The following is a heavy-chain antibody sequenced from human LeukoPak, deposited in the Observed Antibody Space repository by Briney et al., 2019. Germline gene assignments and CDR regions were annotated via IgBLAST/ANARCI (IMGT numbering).Heavy chain of an antibody. CDR1: GFTFSSCE. CDR3: AKIYDRGKGGFDI. Sequence: GGSLRLSCAASGFTFSSCEMHWVRQAPGKGLEWVAFIRHDGGNVNFADSVKGRFTISRDNSKNTVYLQMNSLTTEDTAVYYCAKIYDRGKGGFDIWGQGTRVTVSS. D-gene: IGHD3-22*01. CDR2: IRHDGGNV. J-gene: IGHJ3*02. V-gene: IGHV3-30*02.